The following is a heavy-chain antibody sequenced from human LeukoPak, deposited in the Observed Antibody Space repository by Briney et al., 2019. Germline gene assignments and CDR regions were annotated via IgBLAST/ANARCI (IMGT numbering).Heavy chain of an antibody. CDR3: ARVLDTAMADY. J-gene: IGHJ4*02. D-gene: IGHD5-18*01. CDR1: GYSFTSYW. Sequence: KISCKGSGYSFTSYWISWVRQAPGQGLEWMGGIIPIFGTANYAQKFQGRVTITADESTSTAYMELSSLRSEDTAVYYCARVLDTAMADYWGQGTLVTVSS. V-gene: IGHV1-69*01. CDR2: IIPIFGTA.